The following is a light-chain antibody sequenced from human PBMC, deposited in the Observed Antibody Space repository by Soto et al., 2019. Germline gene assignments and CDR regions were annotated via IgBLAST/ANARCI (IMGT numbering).Light chain of an antibody. Sequence: QSALTQPASVSGSPGQSIAISCTGTSSDVGGYNSVSWYQQHPGKAPKLLIYDVSNRPSGVSDRFSGSKSGNTASLTISGLQAEDEADYYCSSYSTGGSYVFGTGTKLT. J-gene: IGLJ1*01. V-gene: IGLV2-14*01. CDR1: SSDVGGYNS. CDR2: DVS. CDR3: SSYSTGGSYV.